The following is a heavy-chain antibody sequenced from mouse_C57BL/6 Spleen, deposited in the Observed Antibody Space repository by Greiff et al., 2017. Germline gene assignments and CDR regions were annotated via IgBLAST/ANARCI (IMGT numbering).Heavy chain of an antibody. D-gene: IGHD2-3*01. CDR3: ARMGWLLPFDY. V-gene: IGHV3-6*01. J-gene: IGHJ2*01. CDR2: ISYDGSN. Sequence: VQLKESGPGLVKPSQSLSLTCSVTGYSITSGYYWNWIRQFPGNKLEWMGYISYDGSNNYNPSLKNRISITRDTSKNQFFLKLNSVTTEDTATYDCARMGWLLPFDYWGQGTTLTVSS. CDR1: GYSITSGYY.